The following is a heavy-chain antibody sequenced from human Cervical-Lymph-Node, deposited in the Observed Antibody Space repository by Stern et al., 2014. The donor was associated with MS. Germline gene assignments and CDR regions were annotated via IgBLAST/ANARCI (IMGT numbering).Heavy chain of an antibody. Sequence: VQLVQSGAEVKKPGASVKVSCKVSGYTLTEMSMHWVRQAPGKGLEWMGGFDPQHGETFYTKKIQGRVTMAEDRSTDTAYMELTSMRSDDTAVYYCATHRGRVTYYYGLDVWGQGTTVTVSS. J-gene: IGHJ6*02. D-gene: IGHD2-21*02. CDR1: GYTLTEMS. CDR2: FDPQHGET. CDR3: ATHRGRVTYYYGLDV. V-gene: IGHV1-24*01.